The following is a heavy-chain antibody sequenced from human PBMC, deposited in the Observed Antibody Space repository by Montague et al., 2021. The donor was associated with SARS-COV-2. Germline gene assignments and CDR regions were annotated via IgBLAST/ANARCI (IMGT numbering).Heavy chain of an antibody. V-gene: IGHV6-1*01. Sequence: CAISGDSVSTNSGTWNWVRLSPSRGLEWLRRTYYRSEWYSDYSVSVKSRISINPDTSKNQFSLPLNSVTPEDRAVYYCARAERGSCCDGTCYQYFFNYWGQGTLVTVSS. CDR3: ARAERGSCCDGTCYQYFFNY. CDR1: GDSVSTNSGT. D-gene: IGHD2-15*01. CDR2: TYYRSEWYS. J-gene: IGHJ4*02.